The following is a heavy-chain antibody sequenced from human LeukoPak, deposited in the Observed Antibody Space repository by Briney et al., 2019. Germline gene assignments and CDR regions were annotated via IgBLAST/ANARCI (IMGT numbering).Heavy chain of an antibody. CDR1: SGFA. CDR2: INGRGDDT. V-gene: IGHV3-23*01. Sequence: GGSLRLSCAAFSGFAMSWVRQAPGRGLEWVSAINGRGDDTYYPDSVKGRFTISRDNSNNTLYLQMNSLRAEDTAVYYCAKGHRSSSSFIDSWGQGILVTVSS. J-gene: IGHJ4*02. D-gene: IGHD6-19*01. CDR3: AKGHRSSSSFIDS.